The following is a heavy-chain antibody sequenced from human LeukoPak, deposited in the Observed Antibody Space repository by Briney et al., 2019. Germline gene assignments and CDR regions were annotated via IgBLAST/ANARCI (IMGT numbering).Heavy chain of an antibody. D-gene: IGHD2-8*01. CDR1: GFTFNSAW. V-gene: IGHV3-15*07. J-gene: IGHJ4*02. CDR3: TRTLKGGYFDY. Sequence: PGGPLRLSCAASGFTFNSAWMNWVRQAPGMGLEWVGRIKSNTDGGTTDYAAPVKGRFAISRDDSENTLYLQMNSLKTEDTAVYYCTRTLKGGYFDYWGQGTLVTVSS. CDR2: IKSNTDGGTT.